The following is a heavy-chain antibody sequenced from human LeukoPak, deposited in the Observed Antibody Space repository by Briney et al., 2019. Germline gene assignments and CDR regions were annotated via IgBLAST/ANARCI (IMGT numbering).Heavy chain of an antibody. D-gene: IGHD1-26*01. CDR3: ARESSGSYLVFDY. V-gene: IGHV3-7*01. J-gene: IGHJ4*02. CDR2: IKQDGSEK. CDR1: GFTFSRFW. Sequence: GGSLRLSCAASGFTFSRFWMTWVRQAPGKGLEWVANIKQDGSEKYYLDSVKGRFTISRDNAKNSLYLQMISPRDEDTAVYYCARESSGSYLVFDYWGQGTLVTVSS.